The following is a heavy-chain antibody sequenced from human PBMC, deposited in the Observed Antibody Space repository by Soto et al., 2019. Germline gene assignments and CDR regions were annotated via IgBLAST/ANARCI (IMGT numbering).Heavy chain of an antibody. CDR2: TSYDGNNK. CDR1: GFMFKSYV. Sequence: QLQLVESGGGVVQPGTSLRLSCTASGFMFKSYVMHWVRQAPGKGLEWVALTSYDGNNKYYGDSVKGRFTVSRDNSKNTLHLQMDSLRPEDTAISYCARWGTTGGFDLWGQGTLVSVYS. D-gene: IGHD3-16*01. V-gene: IGHV3-30*19. J-gene: IGHJ4*02. CDR3: ARWGTTGGFDL.